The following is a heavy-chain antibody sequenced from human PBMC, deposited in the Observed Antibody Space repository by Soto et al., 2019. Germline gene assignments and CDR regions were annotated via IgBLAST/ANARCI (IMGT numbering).Heavy chain of an antibody. D-gene: IGHD6-19*01. Sequence: VGSLRLSCAASGFTFSSYDMHWVRQAAGKGLEWVSGISNVGATNYPDSVKGRFTISRENVKNSLYLQMNSLGAGDTAVYYCARAERDTSGWYQFAYWGQGILVTVSS. V-gene: IGHV3-13*04. CDR3: ARAERDTSGWYQFAY. CDR2: ISNVGAT. CDR1: GFTFSSYD. J-gene: IGHJ4*02.